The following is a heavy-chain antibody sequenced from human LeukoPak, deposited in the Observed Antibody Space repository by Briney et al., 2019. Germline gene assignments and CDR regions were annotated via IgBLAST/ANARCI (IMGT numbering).Heavy chain of an antibody. Sequence: GGSLRLSCAASGSTFSSYAMSWVRQAPGKGLEWVSAISGSGGSTYYADSVKGRFTISRDNSKNTLYLQMNSLRAEDTAVYYCAKGPASGDAFDIWGQGTMVTVSS. CDR3: AKGPASGDAFDI. V-gene: IGHV3-23*01. D-gene: IGHD6-25*01. CDR1: GSTFSSYA. CDR2: ISGSGGST. J-gene: IGHJ3*02.